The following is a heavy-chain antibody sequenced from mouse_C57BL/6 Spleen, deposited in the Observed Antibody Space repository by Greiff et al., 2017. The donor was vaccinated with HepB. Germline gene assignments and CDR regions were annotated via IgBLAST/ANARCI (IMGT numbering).Heavy chain of an antibody. CDR1: GFSLTSYG. D-gene: IGHD2-3*01. J-gene: IGHJ4*01. Sequence: VQLQESGPGLVQPSQSLSITCTVSGFSLTSYGVHWVRQSPGKGLEWLGVIWSGGSTDYNAAFISRLSISKDNSKSQVFFKMNSLQADDTAIYYCARKEEDGYYGAMDYWGQGTSVTVSS. V-gene: IGHV2-2*01. CDR2: IWSGGST. CDR3: ARKEEDGYYGAMDY.